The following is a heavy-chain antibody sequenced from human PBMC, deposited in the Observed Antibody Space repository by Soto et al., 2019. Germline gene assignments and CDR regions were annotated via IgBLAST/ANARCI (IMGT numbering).Heavy chain of an antibody. D-gene: IGHD2-2*01. J-gene: IGHJ6*02. CDR2: ISYDGSNK. CDR1: GFTVSSYA. CDR3: ARDPWGSCSSTSCYDYYYGMDV. Sequence: GGSLRLSCAASGFTVSSYAMHWVRQAPGKGLEWVAVISYDGSNKYYADSVKGRFTISRYNSKNTLYLQMNSLRAEDTAVYYCARDPWGSCSSTSCYDYYYGMDVWGQGTTVTVSS. V-gene: IGHV3-30-3*01.